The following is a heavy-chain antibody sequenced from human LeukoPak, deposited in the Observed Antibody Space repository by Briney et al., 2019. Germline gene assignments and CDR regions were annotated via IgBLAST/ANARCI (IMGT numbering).Heavy chain of an antibody. CDR3: ARGAYYYGSSGYYPPDY. CDR2: IYYSGST. CDR1: GGSVSSGSYY. D-gene: IGHD3-22*01. Sequence: SETLSLTCTVSGGSVSSGSYYWSWIRQPPGKGLEWIGYIYYSGSTNYNPSLKSRVTISVDTSKNQFSLKLSSVTAADTAVYYCARGAYYYGSSGYYPPDYWGQGTLVTVSS. J-gene: IGHJ4*02. V-gene: IGHV4-61*01.